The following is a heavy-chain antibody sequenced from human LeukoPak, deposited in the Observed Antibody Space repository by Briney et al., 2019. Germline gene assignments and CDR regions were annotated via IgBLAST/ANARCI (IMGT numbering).Heavy chain of an antibody. CDR3: AKYAPPTTVVTRFFDY. J-gene: IGHJ4*02. CDR1: GFTFSSYG. D-gene: IGHD4-23*01. Sequence: GGSLRLSCAASGFTFSSYGMHWVRQAPGKGLEWVSVIGYSGGDIQYADSVKGRFTISRDNSKNTLYLQMNSLRVEDTAVYYCAKYAPPTTVVTRFFDYWGQGTLVTVSS. V-gene: IGHV3-NL1*01. CDR2: IGYSGGDI.